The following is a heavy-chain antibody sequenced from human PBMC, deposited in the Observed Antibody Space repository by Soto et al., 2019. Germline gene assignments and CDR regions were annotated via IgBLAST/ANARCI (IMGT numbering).Heavy chain of an antibody. CDR3: ARTNSGSYFERDY. Sequence: GGSLRLSCAASGFIFSTYSMNWVRQAPGKGLEWVSYISTSTSTIYYADSVKGRFTISRDNAKNSLYLQMDSLRAEDTAVYYCARTNSGSYFERDYWGQGTLVTVSS. CDR1: GFIFSTYS. V-gene: IGHV3-48*04. J-gene: IGHJ4*02. CDR2: ISTSTSTI. D-gene: IGHD1-26*01.